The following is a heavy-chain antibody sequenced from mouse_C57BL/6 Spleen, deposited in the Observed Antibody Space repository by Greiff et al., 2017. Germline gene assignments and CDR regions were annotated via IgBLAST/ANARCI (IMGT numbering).Heavy chain of an antibody. V-gene: IGHV5-17*01. CDR2: ISSGSSTI. CDR3: ARDLGYYGSSYVFDY. J-gene: IGHJ2*01. Sequence: EVKLMESGGGLVKPGGSLKLSCAASGFTFSDYGMHWVRQAPEKGLEWVAYISSGSSTIYYADTVKGRFTISRDNAKNTLFLQMTSLRSEDTAMYYCARDLGYYGSSYVFDYWGQGTTLTVSS. D-gene: IGHD1-1*01. CDR1: GFTFSDYG.